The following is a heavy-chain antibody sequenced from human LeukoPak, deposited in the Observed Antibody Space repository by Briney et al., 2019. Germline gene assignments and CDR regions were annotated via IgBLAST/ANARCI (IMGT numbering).Heavy chain of an antibody. CDR3: ARPRYCSSISCYFHAFDV. Sequence: GGSLRLSCAASGFNFNTFWMTWVRQAPGKGLEWVANIKEDGSEEYYVDSVKGRFTISRDNAKNSLYLQMNSLRAEDTAVYYCARPRYCSSISCYFHAFDVWGQGTMVTVSS. J-gene: IGHJ3*01. V-gene: IGHV3-7*01. CDR1: GFNFNTFW. CDR2: IKEDGSEE. D-gene: IGHD2-2*01.